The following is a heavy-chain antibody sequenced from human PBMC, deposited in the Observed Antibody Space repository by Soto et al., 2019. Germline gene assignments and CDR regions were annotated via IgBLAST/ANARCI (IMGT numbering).Heavy chain of an antibody. Sequence: PSETLSLTCTVYGGSFSGCYWNWIRQPPGKGLEWIGEINHSGSTNYNPSLKSRVTISLDTSTNQFSLKLSSVTAAATSVYYCARDGIVGSTAFDIWGQGTIVTVSS. V-gene: IGHV4-34*01. CDR2: INHSGST. J-gene: IGHJ3*02. D-gene: IGHD2-21*01. CDR1: GGSFSGCY. CDR3: ARDGIVGSTAFDI.